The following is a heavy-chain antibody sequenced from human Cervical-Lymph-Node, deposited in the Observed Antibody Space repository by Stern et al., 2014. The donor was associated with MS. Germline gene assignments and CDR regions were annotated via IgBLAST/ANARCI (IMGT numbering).Heavy chain of an antibody. V-gene: IGHV3-48*02. CDR3: ARDKERAGGAFDV. CDR2: ISSDGSTI. CDR1: GFTFPI. J-gene: IGHJ3*01. Sequence: EVQLGESGGGLVQPWGSLRLSCAASGFTFPIYISSDGSTIYYADYVKGRFTISRDNAKNSLYLQMNSLRDEDTAVYYCARDKERAGGAFDVWGQGTMVTVSS. D-gene: IGHD3-16*01.